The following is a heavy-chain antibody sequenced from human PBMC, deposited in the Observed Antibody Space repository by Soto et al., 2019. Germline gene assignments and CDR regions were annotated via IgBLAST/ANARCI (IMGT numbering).Heavy chain of an antibody. J-gene: IGHJ4*02. V-gene: IGHV3-33*01. CDR1: GFIFSGYG. CDR2: IWYDGSNE. CDR3: TRRFSDGWYSDY. Sequence: QVQLVESGGGVVQPGRSLRLSCAASGFIFSGYGMHWVRQAQGKGLEWVAFIWYDGSNENYADSVKGRFTISRDNSKNTLYLQMNSLRAEDTAVYYCTRRFSDGWYSDYWGQGTLVTVSS. D-gene: IGHD6-19*01.